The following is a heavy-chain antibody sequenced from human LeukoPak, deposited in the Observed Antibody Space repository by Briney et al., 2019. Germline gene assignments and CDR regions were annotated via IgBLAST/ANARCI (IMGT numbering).Heavy chain of an antibody. CDR2: ISWNSGSI. D-gene: IGHD6-13*01. CDR1: GFTFDDYA. V-gene: IGHV3-9*01. J-gene: IGHJ4*02. CDR3: ARDGVAAGIYFDY. Sequence: QPGRSLRLSCAASGFTFDDYAMHWVRQAPGKGLEWVSGISWNSGSIGYVDSVKGRFTISRDNAKNSLYLQMNSLRVEDTAVYYCARDGVAAGIYFDYWGQGTLVTVSS.